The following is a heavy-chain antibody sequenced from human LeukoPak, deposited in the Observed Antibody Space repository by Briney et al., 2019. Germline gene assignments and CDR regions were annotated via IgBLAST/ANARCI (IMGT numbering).Heavy chain of an antibody. CDR1: GGSISSSSYY. CDR2: IYYSGST. CDR3: ARLRGYYFDY. V-gene: IGHV4-39*07. Sequence: PSETLSLTCTVSGGSISSSSYYWGCIRQPPGKGLEWIGSIYYSGSTYYNPSLKSRVTISVDTSKNQFSLKLSSVTAADTAVYYCARLRGYYFDYWGQGTLVTVSS. D-gene: IGHD4-17*01. J-gene: IGHJ4*02.